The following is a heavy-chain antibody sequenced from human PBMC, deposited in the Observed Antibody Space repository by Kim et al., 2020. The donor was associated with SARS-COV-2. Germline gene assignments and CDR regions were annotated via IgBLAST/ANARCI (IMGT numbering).Heavy chain of an antibody. CDR1: GASFSGYC. J-gene: IGHJ4*02. V-gene: IGHV4-34*01. D-gene: IGHD6-13*01. CDR3: ARVTYSSSWYSDY. Sequence: SETLSLTCAVYGASFSGYCWSWIRQPPGKGLEWMGEIRHSGSTNYNPSLKSRGTISVDTSKNQFSLKLSSVTAADTAVYYCARVTYSSSWYSDYWGQGTLVTVSS. CDR2: IRHSGST.